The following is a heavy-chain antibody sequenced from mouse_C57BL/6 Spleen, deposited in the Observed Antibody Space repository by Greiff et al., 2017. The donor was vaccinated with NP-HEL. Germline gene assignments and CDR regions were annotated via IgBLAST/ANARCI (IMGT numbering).Heavy chain of an antibody. D-gene: IGHD2-4*01. V-gene: IGHV1-50*01. CDR2: IDPSDSYT. Sequence: QVQLQQPGAELVKPGASVKLSCKASGYTFTSYWMQWVKQRPGQGLEWIGEIDPSDSYTNYNQKFKGKATLTVDTSSSTAYMQLSSLTSEDSAFYYCVSRLRLSPVAQGGKGTLVTVSA. CDR3: VSRLRLSPVAQ. CDR1: GYTFTSYW. J-gene: IGHJ3*01.